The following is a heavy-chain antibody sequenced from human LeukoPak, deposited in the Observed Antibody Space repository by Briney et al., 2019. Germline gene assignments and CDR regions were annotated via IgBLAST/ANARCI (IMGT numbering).Heavy chain of an antibody. CDR2: VWDAGTNT. D-gene: IGHD6-13*01. Sequence: PGGSLRLSCAASGFTFSNYAMHWVRQAPGKGLEWVAAVWDAGTNTHYADSVKGRVTISRDNSKNTVYLQMNSLRAEDTAVYYCTRAPIGAAGPFDFWGQGTLVTVSS. J-gene: IGHJ4*02. CDR1: GFTFSNYA. CDR3: TRAPIGAAGPFDF. V-gene: IGHV3-33*01.